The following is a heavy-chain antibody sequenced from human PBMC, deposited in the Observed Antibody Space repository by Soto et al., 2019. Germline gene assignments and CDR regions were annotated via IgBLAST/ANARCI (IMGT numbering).Heavy chain of an antibody. Sequence: QVQLVQSGTDVKKPGSSVTVSCKASGGTFNTYTFSWMRQAPGQGLEWVGSIIPIFGTTHYAQSFQGRLSITAAKASPTTYMELRSLTSHDTALYYCGRIPRYSFPTSDPLDNWGQGTLVTVSP. J-gene: IGHJ1*01. D-gene: IGHD1-26*01. CDR1: GGTFNTYT. CDR2: IIPIFGTT. V-gene: IGHV1-69*06. CDR3: GRIPRYSFPTSDPLDN.